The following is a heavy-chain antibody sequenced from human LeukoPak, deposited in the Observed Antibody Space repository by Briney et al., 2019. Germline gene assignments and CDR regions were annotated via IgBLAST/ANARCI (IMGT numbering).Heavy chain of an antibody. V-gene: IGHV3-7*05. D-gene: IGHD3-22*01. CDR2: INQDGSEK. Sequence: GGSLRLSCAASGFTFSSYWMTWVRQAPGEGLYWVANINQDGSEKYYVDSVKGRFTISRDNAKNSLYLQMNSLRSEDTAVYYCARDQFYYDSSGSDYWGQGTLVTVSS. CDR3: ARDQFYYDSSGSDY. J-gene: IGHJ4*02. CDR1: GFTFSSYW.